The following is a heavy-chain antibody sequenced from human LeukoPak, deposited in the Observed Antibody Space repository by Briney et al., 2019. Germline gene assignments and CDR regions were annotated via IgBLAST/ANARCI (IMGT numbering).Heavy chain of an antibody. V-gene: IGHV3-23*01. Sequence: GGSLRLSCAASGFTFSSYAMSWVRQAPGKGLEWVSAISGSGGSTYYADSVKGRFTISRDNSKSTLYLQMNSLRAEDTAVYYCARGGRSRPSTGDAFDIWGQGTMITVSS. CDR1: GFTFSSYA. D-gene: IGHD2-8*02. CDR3: ARGGRSRPSTGDAFDI. CDR2: ISGSGGST. J-gene: IGHJ3*02.